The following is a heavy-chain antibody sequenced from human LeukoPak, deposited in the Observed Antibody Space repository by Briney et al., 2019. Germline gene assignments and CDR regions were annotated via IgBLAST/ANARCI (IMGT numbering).Heavy chain of an antibody. Sequence: GGSLRLSCAASGFTFSNYWMHWVRQAPGKGLVWVARINSDGSTTNYADSVKGRFTISRDNAKNTLYLQMSSLRAEDTAVYYCARLTPPFDYWGQGTLVTVSS. V-gene: IGHV3-74*01. CDR1: GFTFSNYW. CDR3: ARLTPPFDY. CDR2: INSDGSTT. J-gene: IGHJ4*02. D-gene: IGHD3-16*01.